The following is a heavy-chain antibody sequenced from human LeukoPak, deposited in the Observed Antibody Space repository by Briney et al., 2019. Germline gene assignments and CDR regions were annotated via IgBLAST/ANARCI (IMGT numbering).Heavy chain of an antibody. CDR1: GYTFTSYY. CDR2: INPSGGST. J-gene: IGHJ6*03. Sequence: VASVKVSCKASGYTFTSYYMHWVRQAPGQGLEWMGIINPSGGSTSYAQKFQGRVTMTRDMSTSTVYMELSSLRSEDTAVYYCARDLWFGELSYYYYMDVWGKGTTVTVSS. D-gene: IGHD3-10*01. V-gene: IGHV1-46*01. CDR3: ARDLWFGELSYYYYMDV.